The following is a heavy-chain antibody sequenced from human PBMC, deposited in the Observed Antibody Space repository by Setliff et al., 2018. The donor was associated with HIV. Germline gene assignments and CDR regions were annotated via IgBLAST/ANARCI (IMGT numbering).Heavy chain of an antibody. V-gene: IGHV4-30-4*08. CDR3: ARGGGPDTNFDL. CDR1: GGSISSDDYY. D-gene: IGHD5-18*01. Sequence: SETLSLTCTVSGGSISSDDYYWNWIRQPPGKGLEWIGYITYSGSAYYNPSLKSRVTISIDTSNNQISLRLSSVTAADRAVYYCARGGGPDTNFDLWGQGTLVTVSS. J-gene: IGHJ4*02. CDR2: ITYSGSA.